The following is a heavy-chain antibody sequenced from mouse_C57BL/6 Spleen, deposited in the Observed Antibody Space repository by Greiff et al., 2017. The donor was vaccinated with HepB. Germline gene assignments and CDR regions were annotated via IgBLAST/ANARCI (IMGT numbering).Heavy chain of an antibody. CDR2: IYPGDGDT. CDR1: GYAFSSSW. D-gene: IGHD1-1*01. CDR3: ATGVTTVVASVFDY. Sequence: VQLQQSGPELVKPGASVKISCKASGYAFSSSWMNWVKQRPGKGLEWIGRIYPGDGDTNYNGKFKGKATLTADKSSSTAYMQLSSLTSEDSAVYCCATGVTTVVASVFDYWGQGTTLAVSS. V-gene: IGHV1-82*01. J-gene: IGHJ2*01.